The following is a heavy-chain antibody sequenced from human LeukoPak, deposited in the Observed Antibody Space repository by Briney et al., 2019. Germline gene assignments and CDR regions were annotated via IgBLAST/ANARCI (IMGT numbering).Heavy chain of an antibody. CDR3: ARVLYSGYETDY. D-gene: IGHD5-12*01. J-gene: IGHJ4*02. CDR2: INHSGST. Sequence: PSETLSLTCAVYGGSFSGYYWSWIRRPPGKGLEWIGEINHSGSTNYNPSLKSRVTISVDTSKNQFSLKLSSVTAADTAVYYCARVLYSGYETDYWGQGTLVTVSS. V-gene: IGHV4-34*01. CDR1: GGSFSGYY.